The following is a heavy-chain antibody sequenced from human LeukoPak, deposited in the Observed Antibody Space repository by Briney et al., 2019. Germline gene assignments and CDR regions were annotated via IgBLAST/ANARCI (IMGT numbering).Heavy chain of an antibody. CDR2: MYLSGTT. V-gene: IGHV4-4*02. D-gene: IGHD4-23*01. CDR1: GDSINSLDL. Sequence: SGTLSLTCTVSGDSINSLDLWSWVRQPPGKGLEWIGEMYLSGTTHSNPSVKSRVTISIDKSKNQFFLNLSSVTAADTAVYYCARTQKAAVYGGNSAFDYWGQGTLVTVSS. CDR3: ARTQKAAVYGGNSAFDY. J-gene: IGHJ4*02.